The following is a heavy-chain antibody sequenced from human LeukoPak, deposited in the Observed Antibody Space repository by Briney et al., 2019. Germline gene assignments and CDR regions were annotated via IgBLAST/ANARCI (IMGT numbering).Heavy chain of an antibody. CDR1: GYTFTSYA. J-gene: IGHJ5*02. Sequence: GASVKVSCKASGYTFTSYATNWVRQAPGQGLEWMGWINTNTGNPTYAQGFTGRFVFSLDTSVSTAYLQISSLKAEDTAVYYCARGGYYYDSSGLDNWFDPWGQGTLVTVSS. CDR3: ARGGYYYDSSGLDNWFDP. CDR2: INTNTGNP. V-gene: IGHV7-4-1*02. D-gene: IGHD3-22*01.